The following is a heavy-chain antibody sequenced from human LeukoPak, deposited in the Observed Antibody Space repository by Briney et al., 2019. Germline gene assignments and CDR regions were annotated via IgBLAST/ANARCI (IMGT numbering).Heavy chain of an antibody. CDR3: ARDIQRSDGYNYDS. CDR2: VYYSGSA. CDR1: GGSISSYY. Sequence: SETLSLTCTVSGGSISSYYWSWIRQPPGKGLEWIGYVYYSGSAHYNPSLKSRVTISVDTSKNQFSLKLTSVTAADTAVYYCARDIQRSDGYNYDSWGQGTLVTVSS. V-gene: IGHV4-59*01. J-gene: IGHJ5*01. D-gene: IGHD5-24*01.